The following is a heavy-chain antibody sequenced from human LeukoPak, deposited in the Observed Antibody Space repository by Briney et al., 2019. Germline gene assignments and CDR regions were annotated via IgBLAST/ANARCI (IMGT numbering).Heavy chain of an antibody. V-gene: IGHV1-46*01. D-gene: IGHD3-10*01. CDR1: GYTFTSYG. Sequence: ASVKVSCKASGYTFTSYGISWVRQAPGQGLEWMGIINPSGGSTSYSQKFQGGVTMTRDMSTSTVYMELSSLRSEDTAVYYCARTSGTRFDYWGQGTLVTVSS. CDR3: ARTSGTRFDY. CDR2: INPSGGST. J-gene: IGHJ4*02.